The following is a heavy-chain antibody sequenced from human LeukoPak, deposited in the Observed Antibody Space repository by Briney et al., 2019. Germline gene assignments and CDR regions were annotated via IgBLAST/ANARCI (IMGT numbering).Heavy chain of an antibody. V-gene: IGHV3-23*01. Sequence: GGSLRLSCAASGFTFSSDAMRWVRQAPGKGLEWVSAISSSGGTTYYADSVRGRLIISRDSSKNTLYLQMNSLRVEDTAVYYCAKGGAQVGGQGTLVTVSS. CDR1: GFTFSSDA. CDR3: AKGGAQV. CDR2: ISSSGGTT. D-gene: IGHD1-26*01. J-gene: IGHJ4*02.